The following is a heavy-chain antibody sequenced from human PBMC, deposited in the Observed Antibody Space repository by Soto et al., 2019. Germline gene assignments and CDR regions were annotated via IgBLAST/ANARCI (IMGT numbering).Heavy chain of an antibody. CDR3: ARDKMRFFLGTPRFNWFDP. D-gene: IGHD3-3*01. CDR2: IDTHSGDT. CDR1: GYTFNEYG. V-gene: IGHV1-3*04. Sequence: ASVKVSCKSSGYTFNEYGIHWVRQAPGQRPEWMGWIDTHSGDTRYSQRFQDRLTLTRETSANTVYMNLGSLRPEDTAVYFCARDKMRFFLGTPRFNWFDPWGQAPLLTVSS. J-gene: IGHJ5*02.